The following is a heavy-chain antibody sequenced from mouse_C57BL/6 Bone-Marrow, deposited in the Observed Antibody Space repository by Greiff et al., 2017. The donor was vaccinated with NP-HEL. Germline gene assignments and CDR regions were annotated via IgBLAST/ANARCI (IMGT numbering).Heavy chain of an antibody. D-gene: IGHD2-4*01. J-gene: IGHJ3*01. CDR1: GYTFTDYN. CDR3: ARGDYDGFAY. CDR2: INPNNGGT. Sequence: EVQLQQSGPELVKPGASVKIPCKASGYTFTDYNMDWVKQSHGKSLEWIGDINPNNGGTTYNQKFKGKATLTVDKSSSTAYMELRSLTSEDTAVYYCARGDYDGFAYWGQGTLVTVSA. V-gene: IGHV1-18*01.